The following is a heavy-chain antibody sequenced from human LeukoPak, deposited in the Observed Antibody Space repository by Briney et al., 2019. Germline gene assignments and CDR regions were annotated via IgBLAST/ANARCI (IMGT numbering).Heavy chain of an antibody. Sequence: PSETLSLTCTLSGGSLSSYYWSWIRQPPGKGLEWIGYIYCSGSTNYNPSLKSRVTISVDTSKNQFSLKLSSVTAADTAVYYCARYSSGTGYYWGQGTLVTVSS. V-gene: IGHV4-59*08. D-gene: IGHD6-19*01. CDR1: GGSLSSYY. CDR3: ARYSSGTGYY. J-gene: IGHJ4*02. CDR2: IYCSGST.